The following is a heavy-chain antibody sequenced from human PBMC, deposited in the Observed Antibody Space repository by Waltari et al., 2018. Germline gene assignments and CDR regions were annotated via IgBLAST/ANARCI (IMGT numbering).Heavy chain of an antibody. Sequence: QVQLQESGPGLVKPSETLSLTCTVSGDSFISYHWTWIRQPAGKGLEWIGRIDTSGDTNYNPSLKSRVTMSVDTSKNQFSLKLRSVTAADTAVYYCAREGAGTRTWATFDYWGQGTLVTVSS. CDR1: GDSFISYH. D-gene: IGHD3-16*01. J-gene: IGHJ4*02. CDR2: IDTSGDT. V-gene: IGHV4-4*07. CDR3: AREGAGTRTWATFDY.